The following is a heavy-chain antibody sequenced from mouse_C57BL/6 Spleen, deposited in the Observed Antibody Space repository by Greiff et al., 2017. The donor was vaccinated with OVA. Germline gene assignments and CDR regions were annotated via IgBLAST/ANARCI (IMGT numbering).Heavy chain of an antibody. J-gene: IGHJ2*01. CDR2: IHPNSGST. CDR1: GYTFTSYW. D-gene: IGHD2-3*01. Sequence: QVQLQQPGAELVKPGASVKLSCKASGYTFTSYWMHWVKQRPGQGLEWIGMIHPNSGSTNYNEKFKSKATLTVDKSSSTAYMQLSSLTSEDSAVYYCARAIYDGYLFDYWGQGTTLTVSS. CDR3: ARAIYDGYLFDY. V-gene: IGHV1-64*01.